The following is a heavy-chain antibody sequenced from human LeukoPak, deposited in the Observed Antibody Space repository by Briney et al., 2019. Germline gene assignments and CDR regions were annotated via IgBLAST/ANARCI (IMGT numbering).Heavy chain of an antibody. CDR1: GGSTVASDW. CDR2: VFHTGSR. J-gene: IGHJ3*02. D-gene: IGHD2-21*01. Sequence: PSETLSLTCTVSGGSTVASDWWTWVRQIPGKGPEWVGEVFHTGSRNYSPSLKSRVTVSIDKCKSQFYLQLTSVTAADTGVYFCTRRNSLYDAFDIWGQGTPVAVSS. CDR3: TRRNSLYDAFDI. V-gene: IGHV4-4*02.